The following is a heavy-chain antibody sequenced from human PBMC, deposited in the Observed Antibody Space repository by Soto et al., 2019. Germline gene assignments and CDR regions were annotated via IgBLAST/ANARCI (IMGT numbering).Heavy chain of an antibody. CDR2: ISYDGTNK. CDR1: GLTFSSKA. CDR3: ARDPAHGGVTTPEAPYYYYSAMDV. D-gene: IGHD1-1*01. Sequence: QVQLVESGGGVVQPGRSLRLSCAASGLTFSSKAMHWVRQAPGQGLEWVAVISYDGTNKYYADSVRGRFTISRDNSENTLYLQMNSLRAEDTAMYYCARDPAHGGVTTPEAPYYYYSAMDVWGQGTTVTVSS. V-gene: IGHV3-30-3*01. J-gene: IGHJ6*02.